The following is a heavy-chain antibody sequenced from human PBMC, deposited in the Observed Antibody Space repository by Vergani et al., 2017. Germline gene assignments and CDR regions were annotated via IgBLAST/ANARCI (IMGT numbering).Heavy chain of an antibody. J-gene: IGHJ6*03. Sequence: QVQLQESGPGLVKPSETLSLTCTVSGGSISSYYWSWIRQPPGKGLECIGYIYYSGSTNYNPSLKIRVTISVDTSKNQFSLKLSSVTAADTAVYYCARRREAASGYYYYYYMDVWGKGTTVTVSS. CDR1: GGSISSYY. V-gene: IGHV4-59*08. CDR2: IYYSGST. D-gene: IGHD6-13*01. CDR3: ARRREAASGYYYYYYMDV.